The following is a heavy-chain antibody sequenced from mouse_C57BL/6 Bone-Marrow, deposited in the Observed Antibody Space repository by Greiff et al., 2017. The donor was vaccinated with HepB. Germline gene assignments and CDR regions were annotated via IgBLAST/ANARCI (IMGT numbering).Heavy chain of an antibody. CDR2: IWSGGST. CDR3: ARAYYSKGGFAY. J-gene: IGHJ3*01. V-gene: IGHV2-2*01. CDR1: GFSLTSYG. Sequence: QVQLKESGPGLVQPSQSLSITCTVSGFSLTSYGVHWVRQSPGKGLEWLGVIWSGGSTDYNAAFISRLSISKDNSKSQVFFKMNSLQADDTAIYYCARAYYSKGGFAYWGQGTLVTVSA. D-gene: IGHD2-5*01.